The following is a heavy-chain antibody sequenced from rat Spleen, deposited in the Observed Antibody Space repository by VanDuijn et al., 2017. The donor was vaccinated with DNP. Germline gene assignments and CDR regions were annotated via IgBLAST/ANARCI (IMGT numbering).Heavy chain of an antibody. CDR3: TTDLAY. CDR2: IGSDDYAP. CDR1: GFTFSDYY. J-gene: IGHJ3*01. Sequence: EVQVVESGGGLVQPGRSLNLSCAASGFTFSDYYMAWVRQAPTKGLEWVAYIGSDDYAPYYGDSVKGRFTISRDNAKSSLYLQMDSLRSEDTATYYCTTDLAYWGQGTLVTVSS. V-gene: IGHV5-20*01.